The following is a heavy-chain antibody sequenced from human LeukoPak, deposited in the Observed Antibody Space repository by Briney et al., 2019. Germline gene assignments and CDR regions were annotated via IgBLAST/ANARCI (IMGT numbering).Heavy chain of an antibody. CDR1: GFTFSDYY. CDR2: ISNSLSYT. J-gene: IGHJ4*02. V-gene: IGHV3-11*05. Sequence: PGGSLRLSCAASGFTFSDYYMSWIRPAPGKGLEWVSYISNSLSYTYYADSVKGRFTISRDNAKNSLYLQMDSLRAEHTAVYYCARVYGYYGSGNYYLDYWGQGTLVTVSS. D-gene: IGHD3-10*01. CDR3: ARVYGYYGSGNYYLDY.